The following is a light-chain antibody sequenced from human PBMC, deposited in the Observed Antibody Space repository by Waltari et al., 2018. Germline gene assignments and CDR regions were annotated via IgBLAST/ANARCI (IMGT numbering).Light chain of an antibody. Sequence: DIQMTQTPSSLSASVGDRVTISCQASKDINNYLNWYQQKPGKAPKLLIYDASNLEIGVPSRFSGGGSGTDFTFIITSLQPEDIATYYCQQYENLPLTFGQGTRLEI. CDR2: DAS. CDR1: KDINNY. J-gene: IGKJ5*01. CDR3: QQYENLPLT. V-gene: IGKV1-33*01.